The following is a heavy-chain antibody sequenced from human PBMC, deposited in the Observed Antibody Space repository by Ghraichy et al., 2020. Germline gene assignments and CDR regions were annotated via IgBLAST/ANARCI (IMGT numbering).Heavy chain of an antibody. V-gene: IGHV1-69*13. J-gene: IGHJ2*01. CDR1: GGTFSSYA. Sequence: SVKVSCKASGGTFSSYAISWVRQAPGQGLEWMGGIIPIFGTANYAQKFQGRVTITADESTSTAYMELSSLRSEDTAVYYCARNRDTMVRGVDWYFDLWGRGTLVTVSS. D-gene: IGHD3-10*01. CDR3: ARNRDTMVRGVDWYFDL. CDR2: IIPIFGTA.